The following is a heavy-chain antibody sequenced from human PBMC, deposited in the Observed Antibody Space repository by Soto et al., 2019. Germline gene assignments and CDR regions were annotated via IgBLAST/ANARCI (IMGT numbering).Heavy chain of an antibody. J-gene: IGHJ6*02. CDR2: INHSGST. D-gene: IGHD3-22*01. Sequence: QSLTCAVYGGSFSGYYWSWIRKPPGKGLEWIGEINHSGSTNYNPSLKSRVTISVDTSKNQFSLKLSSVTAADTAVYYCARGRYYCDSRGYYAYYYYYGMDVWGRGTTGTVSS. CDR3: ARGRYYCDSRGYYAYYYYYGMDV. V-gene: IGHV4-34*01. CDR1: GGSFSGYY.